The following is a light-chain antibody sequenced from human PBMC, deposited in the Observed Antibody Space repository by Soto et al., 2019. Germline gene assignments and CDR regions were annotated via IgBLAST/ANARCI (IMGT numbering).Light chain of an antibody. CDR1: SASVSASHF. CDR3: VLYMRSGISV. CDR2: NTN. Sequence: QTVVTQEPSFSVSPGGTVTLTCGLSSASVSASHFLSWYQQTPGQAPRTLIYNTNTRSSGVPDRFSGSILGNRAALTITGAQADDESDYYCVLYMRSGISVFGGGTKLTVL. V-gene: IGLV8-61*01. J-gene: IGLJ2*01.